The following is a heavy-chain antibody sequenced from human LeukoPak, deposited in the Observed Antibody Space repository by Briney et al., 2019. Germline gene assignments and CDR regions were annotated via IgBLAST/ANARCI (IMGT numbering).Heavy chain of an antibody. J-gene: IGHJ4*02. D-gene: IGHD2-2*02. Sequence: PSETLSLTCTVSGGSISSYYWSWIRQPAGKGLEWIGRIYTSGSTNYNPSLKSRVTMSVDTSKNQFSLKLSSVTAADTALYYCARDVSRYCSSTSCYTGDYWGQGTLVTVSS. CDR3: ARDVSRYCSSTSCYTGDY. V-gene: IGHV4-4*07. CDR2: IYTSGST. CDR1: GGSISSYY.